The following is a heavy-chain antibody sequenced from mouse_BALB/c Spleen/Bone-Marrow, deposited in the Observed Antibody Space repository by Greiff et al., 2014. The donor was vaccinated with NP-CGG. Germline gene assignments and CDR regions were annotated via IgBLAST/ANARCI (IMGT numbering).Heavy chain of an antibody. J-gene: IGHJ1*01. Sequence: VQLQQSGSELVKPGASVKLSCAASGFNIKDTHMHWVKQRPEQGLEWIGRIDPANGDTKYDPKFQGKATITADTSSNTAYLQLSSLTSEDTAVYYCTGPSFYYGSSYWYFDVWGAGTTVTVSS. CDR3: TGPSFYYGSSYWYFDV. CDR2: IDPANGDT. CDR1: GFNIKDTH. V-gene: IGHV14-3*02. D-gene: IGHD1-1*01.